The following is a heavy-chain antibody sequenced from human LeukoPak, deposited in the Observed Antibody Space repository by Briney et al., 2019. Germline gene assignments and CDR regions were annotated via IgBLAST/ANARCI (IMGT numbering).Heavy chain of an antibody. CDR3: AKGRSSSWYYFDY. V-gene: IGHV3-23*01. CDR2: ISGSGGST. CDR1: GFTFSSYG. D-gene: IGHD6-13*01. J-gene: IGHJ4*02. Sequence: PGGSLRLSCAASGFTFSSYGMSWVRQAPGKGLEWASAISGSGGSTYYADSVKGRFTISRDNSKNTLYLQMNSLRAEDTAVYYCAKGRSSSWYYFDYWGQGTLVTVSS.